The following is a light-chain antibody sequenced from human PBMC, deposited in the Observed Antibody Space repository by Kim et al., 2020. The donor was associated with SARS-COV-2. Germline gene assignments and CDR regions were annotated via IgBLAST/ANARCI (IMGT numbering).Light chain of an antibody. Sequence: SVTTSCPGTSRDVGGYNSVYWYQQHPGKAPKPMIYDVSKRPSGVPDRSSGSKSGNTASLTSSGLQAEDEADYYCCSYAGSYTFYVVFGGGTQLTVL. CDR2: DVS. J-gene: IGLJ2*01. CDR1: SRDVGGYNS. V-gene: IGLV2-11*01. CDR3: CSYAGSYTFYVV.